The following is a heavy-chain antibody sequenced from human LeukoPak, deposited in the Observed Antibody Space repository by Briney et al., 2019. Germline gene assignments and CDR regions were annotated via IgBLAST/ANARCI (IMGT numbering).Heavy chain of an antibody. J-gene: IGHJ4*02. D-gene: IGHD3-22*01. V-gene: IGHV1-2*06. CDR1: GYTFTGYY. CDR2: INPNSGGT. CDR3: ASSKVYYYDSSGYSLDY. Sequence: SVKVSCKASGYTFTGYYMHWVRQAPGQGLEWMGRINPNSGGTNYAQKFQGRVTMTRDTSISTAYMELSRLRSDDTAVYYCASSKVYYYDSSGYSLDYWGQGTLVTVSS.